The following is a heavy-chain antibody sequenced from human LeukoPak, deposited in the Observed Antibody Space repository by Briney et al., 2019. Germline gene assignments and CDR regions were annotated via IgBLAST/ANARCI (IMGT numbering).Heavy chain of an antibody. CDR3: ARYRAVAGTGGYYFDS. D-gene: IGHD6-19*01. Sequence: PSETLSLTCDVSGGSIGSSNWWSWVRQPPGKGLEWIGEVYHSGTMNDNPSLKSRITMSVDKSKNQFSLKLSSVTAADTAVYYCARYRAVAGTGGYYFDSWGQGTLVTVSS. CDR2: VYHSGTM. V-gene: IGHV4-4*02. CDR1: GGSIGSSNW. J-gene: IGHJ4*02.